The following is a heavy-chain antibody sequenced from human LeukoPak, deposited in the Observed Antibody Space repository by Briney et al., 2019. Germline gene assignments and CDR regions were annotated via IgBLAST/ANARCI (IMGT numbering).Heavy chain of an antibody. CDR2: IYSGGTT. CDR1: GCTVTSKY. Sequence: PGGALRLSCAASGCTVTSKYISWVRQAPGRGLEGVAVIYSGGTTYYGDSVKCRFTISRHNSKNTLYLQMNSLRADDTAVYYCATLGSIVWGRTGTASSLWGQGTLVTVSS. J-gene: IGHJ4*02. CDR3: ATLGSIVWGRTGTASSL. V-gene: IGHV3-53*04. D-gene: IGHD2-21*02.